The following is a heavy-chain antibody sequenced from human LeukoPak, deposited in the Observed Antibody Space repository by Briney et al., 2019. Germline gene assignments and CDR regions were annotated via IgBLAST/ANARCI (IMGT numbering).Heavy chain of an antibody. CDR3: ARTPHYYDSGEFDC. D-gene: IGHD3-22*01. CDR2: IYYSGST. Sequence: PSETLSLTCTVSGGSISSYYWSWIRQPPGKGLEWIGYIYYSGSTNYNPSLKSRVTISVDTSKNQFSLKLSSVTAADTAVYYCARTPHYYDSGEFDCWGQGTLVTVSS. V-gene: IGHV4-59*01. CDR1: GGSISSYY. J-gene: IGHJ4*02.